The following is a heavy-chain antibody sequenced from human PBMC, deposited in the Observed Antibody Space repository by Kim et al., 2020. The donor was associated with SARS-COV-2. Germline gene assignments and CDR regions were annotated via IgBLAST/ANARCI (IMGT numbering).Heavy chain of an antibody. CDR1: GGSISSYY. Sequence: SETLSLTCTVSGGSISSYYWSWIRQPPGKGLEWIGYIYYSGSTNYNPSLKSRVTISVDTSKKRFSLKLSSVTAADTAVYYCAASHAGFDYWGQGTLVTVS. J-gene: IGHJ4*02. CDR2: IYYSGST. CDR3: AASHAGFDY. V-gene: IGHV4-59*01.